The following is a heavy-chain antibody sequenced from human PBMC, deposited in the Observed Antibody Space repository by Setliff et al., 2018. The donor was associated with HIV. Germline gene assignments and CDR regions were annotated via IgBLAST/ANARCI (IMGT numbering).Heavy chain of an antibody. J-gene: IGHJ6*03. D-gene: IGHD1-26*01. CDR1: GFTFNNAW. Sequence: PGGSLRLSCAASGFTFNNAWMNWVRQAPGKGLEWVGHIKSKTDGGTTDYAAPVKGRFTISRDDSENMLYLQMNTLKTEDTAVYYCTTSSGSFYQYYYYMDVWGKGTTVTVSS. V-gene: IGHV3-15*01. CDR2: IKSKTDGGTT. CDR3: TTSSGSFYQYYYYMDV.